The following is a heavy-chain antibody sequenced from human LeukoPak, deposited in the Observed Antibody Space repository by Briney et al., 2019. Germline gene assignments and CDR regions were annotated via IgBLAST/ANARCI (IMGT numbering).Heavy chain of an antibody. J-gene: IGHJ4*02. V-gene: IGHV3-30-3*01. CDR1: GFTFSSYA. CDR3: AKGQPDRGYSYGYYYFDY. Sequence: GGSLRLSCAASGFTFSSYAMHWVRQAPGKGLEWVAVISYDGSNKYYADSVKGRFTISRGNSKNTLYLQMNSLRAEDTAVYYCAKGQPDRGYSYGYYYFDYWGQGTLVTVSS. CDR2: ISYDGSNK. D-gene: IGHD5-18*01.